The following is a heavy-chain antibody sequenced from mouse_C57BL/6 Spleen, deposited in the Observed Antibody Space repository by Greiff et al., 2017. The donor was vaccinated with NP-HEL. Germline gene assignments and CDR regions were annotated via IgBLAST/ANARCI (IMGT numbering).Heavy chain of an antibody. D-gene: IGHD1-1*01. J-gene: IGHJ1*03. Sequence: EVQLQQSGPELVKPGASVKIPCKASGYTFTDYNMDWVKQSHGKSLEWIGDINPNNGGTIYNQKFKGKATLTVDKSSSTGYMELRSLTSEDTAVYYCAREDYYGSRNYWYFDVWGTGTTVTVSS. CDR1: GYTFTDYN. V-gene: IGHV1-18*01. CDR2: INPNNGGT. CDR3: AREDYYGSRNYWYFDV.